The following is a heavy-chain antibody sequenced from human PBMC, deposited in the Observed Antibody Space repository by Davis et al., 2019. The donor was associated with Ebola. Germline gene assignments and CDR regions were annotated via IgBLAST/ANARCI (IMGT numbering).Heavy chain of an antibody. Sequence: AASVKVSYKASGYTFTSYAMHWVRQAPGQRLEWMGWINAGNGNTKYSQKFQGRVTITRDTSASTAYMELSSLRSEDTAVYYCARLGWLVPSVYYYYGMDVWGQGTTVTVSS. CDR1: GYTFTSYA. J-gene: IGHJ6*02. D-gene: IGHD6-19*01. CDR3: ARLGWLVPSVYYYYGMDV. CDR2: INAGNGNT. V-gene: IGHV1-3*01.